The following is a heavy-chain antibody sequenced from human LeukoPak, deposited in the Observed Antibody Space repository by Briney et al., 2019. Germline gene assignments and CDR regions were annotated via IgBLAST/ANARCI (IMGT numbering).Heavy chain of an antibody. J-gene: IGHJ3*01. CDR2: IYHSGST. D-gene: IGHD3-22*01. CDR3: ARENYDSSGYYGAFDV. CDR1: GGSISSSNW. Sequence: SGTLSLTCAVSGGSISSSNWWSWVRQPPGKGLEWIGEIYHSGSTNYNPSLKGRVTISVDKSKNQFSLKLSSVTAADTAVYYCARENYDSSGYYGAFDVWGQGTVVTVSS. V-gene: IGHV4-4*02.